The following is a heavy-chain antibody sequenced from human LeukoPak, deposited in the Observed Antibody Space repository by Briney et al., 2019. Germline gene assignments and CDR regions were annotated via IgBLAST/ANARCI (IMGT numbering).Heavy chain of an antibody. CDR3: AKSGVNSGYDYY. Sequence: GGSLRLSCAASGFTFSTYAMTWVRQAPGKGLEWVSSISGTGGNTDYADSVRGRFTLSRDNSKNTLYLQMNSLRADDTAVYYCAKSGVNSGYDYYWGQGTLVTVSS. J-gene: IGHJ4*02. V-gene: IGHV3-23*01. CDR2: ISGTGGNT. CDR1: GFTFSTYA. D-gene: IGHD5-12*01.